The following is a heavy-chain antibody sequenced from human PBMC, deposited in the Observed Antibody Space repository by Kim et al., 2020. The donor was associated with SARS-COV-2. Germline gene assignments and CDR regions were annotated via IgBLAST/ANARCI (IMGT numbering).Heavy chain of an antibody. CDR3: ARDFTTTLGYYYYGMDV. Sequence: GSLRLSCAASGFTFSSYEMNWVRQAPGKGLEWVSYISSSGSTIYYADSVKGRFTISRDNAKNSLYLQMNSMRAEDTAVYYCARDFTTTLGYYYYGMDVWGQGTTVTVSS. J-gene: IGHJ6*02. V-gene: IGHV3-48*03. CDR1: GFTFSSYE. CDR2: ISSSGSTI. D-gene: IGHD1-1*01.